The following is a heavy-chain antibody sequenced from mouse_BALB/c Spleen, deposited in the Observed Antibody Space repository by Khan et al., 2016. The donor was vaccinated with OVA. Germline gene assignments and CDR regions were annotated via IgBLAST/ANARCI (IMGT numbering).Heavy chain of an antibody. CDR2: VNPHTGGT. CDR1: GYSFTLYY. CDR3: ARGYDFFAY. J-gene: IGHJ3*01. D-gene: IGHD2-14*01. Sequence: VQLKESGPDLVKPGASVNISCKASGYSFTLYYMSWVKQCHGKSLEWIGRVNPHTGGTDYNQEFKGKAILTVDKSSNTAYMELRSLTSEDSAVYYCARGYDFFAYWGQGTLVTVSA. V-gene: IGHV1-26*01.